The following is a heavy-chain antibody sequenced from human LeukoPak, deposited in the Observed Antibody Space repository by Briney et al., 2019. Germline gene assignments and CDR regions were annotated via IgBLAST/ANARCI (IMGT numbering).Heavy chain of an antibody. CDR1: GFSFDDSA. Sequence: GGSLRLSCAASGFSFDDSAMHWVRLAPGKGLEWVSLISGDGASTYYADSVKGRFTISRDNSKNSLYLQMNSLRTEDTALYYCAKDSSSWYPDYWGQGTLVTVSS. D-gene: IGHD6-13*01. CDR3: AKDSSSWYPDY. CDR2: ISGDGAST. V-gene: IGHV3-43*02. J-gene: IGHJ4*02.